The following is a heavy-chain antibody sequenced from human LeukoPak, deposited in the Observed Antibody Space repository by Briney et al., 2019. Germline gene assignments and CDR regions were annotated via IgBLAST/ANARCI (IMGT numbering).Heavy chain of an antibody. CDR3: TKDGGTLDY. Sequence: GGSLRLSCTGSGFTFGDYAMSWVRQSPGKGLEWVSLIRSKAFGGATEYAASVKGRFTISRDDSKSIAYLHMNSLKTEDTAVYYCTKDGGTLDYWGQGTLVTVSS. J-gene: IGHJ4*02. V-gene: IGHV3-49*04. CDR1: GFTFGDYA. D-gene: IGHD3-16*01. CDR2: IRSKAFGGAT.